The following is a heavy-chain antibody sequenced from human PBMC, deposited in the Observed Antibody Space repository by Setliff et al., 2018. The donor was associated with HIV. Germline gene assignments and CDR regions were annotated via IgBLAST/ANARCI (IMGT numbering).Heavy chain of an antibody. D-gene: IGHD3-9*01. Sequence: KPSETLSLTCAVFGGSFTDIGGSFTDYYWIWIRQPPGKGLEWIGEINHSGSTNYNPSLKSRITISVDTSKDQFSLKLSSVTAADTAVYYCARGARLLTAYIDRWDYYYMRVWGKGTTVTVSS. CDR3: ARGARLLTAYIDRWDYYYMRV. J-gene: IGHJ6*03. CDR2: INHSGST. V-gene: IGHV4-34*01. CDR1: GGSFTDIGGSFTDYY.